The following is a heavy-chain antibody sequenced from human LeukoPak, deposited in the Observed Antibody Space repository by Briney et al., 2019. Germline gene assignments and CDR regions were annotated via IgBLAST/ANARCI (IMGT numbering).Heavy chain of an antibody. Sequence: SETLSLTCSVSGDSLTSYYWSCIRQPPGRGLEWIGYVFHSGVTNYNPSLKSRVTLSLNTSKNQFSLKLKSVTAADTAVYFCATRADWFDLWGQGTLVTVSS. J-gene: IGHJ5*02. V-gene: IGHV4-59*12. CDR1: GDSLTSYY. CDR3: ATRADWFDL. CDR2: VFHSGVT.